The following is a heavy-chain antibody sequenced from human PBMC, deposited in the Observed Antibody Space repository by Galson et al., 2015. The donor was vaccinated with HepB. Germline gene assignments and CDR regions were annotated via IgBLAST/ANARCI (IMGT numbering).Heavy chain of an antibody. Sequence: SLRLSCAASGFTFDDYAMHWVRQAPGKGLEWVSGISWNSGSIGYADSVKGRFTISRDNAKNSLYLQMNSLRAEDTALYYCAKAGGWDDSSGYYYYFDYWGQGTLVTVSS. D-gene: IGHD3-22*01. V-gene: IGHV3-9*01. CDR2: ISWNSGSI. CDR1: GFTFDDYA. J-gene: IGHJ4*02. CDR3: AKAGGWDDSSGYYYYFDY.